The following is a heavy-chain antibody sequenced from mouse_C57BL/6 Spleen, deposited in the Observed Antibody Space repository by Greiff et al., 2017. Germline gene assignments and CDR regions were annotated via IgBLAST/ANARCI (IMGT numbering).Heavy chain of an antibody. Sequence: VQLQQSGPELVKPGASVKISCKASGYSFTGYYMNWVKQSPEKSLEWIGEINPSTGGTTYNQKFKAKATLTVDKSSSTAYMQLKSLTSEDSAVYYCERRVIRYPYAMDYWCKGPSVTVSS. CDR1: GYSFTGYY. CDR2: INPSTGGT. J-gene: IGHJ4*01. V-gene: IGHV1-42*01. CDR3: ERRVIRYPYAMDY. D-gene: IGHD1-1*01.